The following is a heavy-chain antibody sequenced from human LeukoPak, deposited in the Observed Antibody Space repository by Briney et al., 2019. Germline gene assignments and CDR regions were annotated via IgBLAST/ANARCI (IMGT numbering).Heavy chain of an antibody. D-gene: IGHD2-2*01. V-gene: IGHV1-24*01. CDR1: ADILTELS. CDR2: FDPAAGTT. CDR3: ATLVVPAAKRGV. J-gene: IGHJ4*02. Sequence: RASVTVSFKFSADILTELSIHWVRQTPGKGFVWMGGFDPAAGTTLYAQTFQDRIIMTEDTSTGTTSVELSSLTSDDTAIYYCATLVVPAAKRGVWGQGTLVTVA.